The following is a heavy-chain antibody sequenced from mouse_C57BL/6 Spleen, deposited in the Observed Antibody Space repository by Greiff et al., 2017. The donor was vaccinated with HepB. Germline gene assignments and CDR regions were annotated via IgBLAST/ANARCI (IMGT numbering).Heavy chain of an antibody. Sequence: VQLQQSGPELVKPGASVKISCKASGYTFTDYYMNWVKQSHGKSLEWIGDINPNNGGTSYNQKFKGKDTLTVDKSSSTAYMELRSLTSEDSAVYYCARDYGSTGRFAYWGQGTLVTVSA. CDR1: GYTFTDYY. CDR2: INPNNGGT. J-gene: IGHJ3*01. CDR3: ARDYGSTGRFAY. D-gene: IGHD1-1*01. V-gene: IGHV1-26*01.